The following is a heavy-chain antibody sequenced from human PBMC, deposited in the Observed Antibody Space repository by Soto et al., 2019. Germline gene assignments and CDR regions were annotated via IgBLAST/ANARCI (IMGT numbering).Heavy chain of an antibody. D-gene: IGHD1-7*01. CDR3: ARGGNYYFDL. Sequence: EVQLVESGGDSVQPGGSLRLSCAASGFTFSSSWIHWVLQAPGKELVWVSRMNGDGSTTNYADSVEGRFTISRDNAKNTLYLQMNSLRGEDTAVYYCARGGNYYFDLWGRGTLVTVSS. CDR1: GFTFSSSW. J-gene: IGHJ2*01. V-gene: IGHV3-74*01. CDR2: MNGDGSTT.